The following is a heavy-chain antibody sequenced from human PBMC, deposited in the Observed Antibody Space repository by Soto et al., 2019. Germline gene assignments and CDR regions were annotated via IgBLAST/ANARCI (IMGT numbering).Heavy chain of an antibody. Sequence: GASVKVSCKASGGAFSSYAISWVRQAPGQGLEWMGGVIPIFGTANYAQKFQGRVTITADESTSTAYMELSSLRSEDTAVYYCASNARHVDIVATLPRTPTQVWHYWGQGTLVTVSS. D-gene: IGHD5-12*01. V-gene: IGHV1-69*13. J-gene: IGHJ4*02. CDR3: ASNARHVDIVATLPRTPTQVWHY. CDR1: GGAFSSYA. CDR2: VIPIFGTA.